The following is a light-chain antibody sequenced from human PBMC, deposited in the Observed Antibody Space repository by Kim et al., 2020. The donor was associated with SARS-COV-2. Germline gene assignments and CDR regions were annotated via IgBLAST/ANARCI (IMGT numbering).Light chain of an antibody. CDR3: QQYNNWVFT. V-gene: IGKV3-15*01. CDR1: QSVSSN. Sequence: VLPGERATLTCRASQSVSSNLAWYQQKPGQAPRLLIYGASTRATGIPARFSGSGSGTEFTLTISSLQSEDFAVYYCQQYNNWVFTFGPGTKVDIK. CDR2: GAS. J-gene: IGKJ3*01.